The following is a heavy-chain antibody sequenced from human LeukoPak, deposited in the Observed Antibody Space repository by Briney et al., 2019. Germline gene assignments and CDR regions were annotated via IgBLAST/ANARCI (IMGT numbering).Heavy chain of an antibody. Sequence: ASVKVSCKASGYTFTSYDINWVRQATGQGLEWIGWLNSYNGYTNYAPEFQDRVNLTADISTSTVYMELRSLRPDDTAVYYCARGLTKPWAADPWGQGTLVTVSS. CDR2: LNSYNGYT. V-gene: IGHV1-18*01. J-gene: IGHJ5*02. CDR3: ARGLTKPWAADP. CDR1: GYTFTSYD. D-gene: IGHD2-8*01.